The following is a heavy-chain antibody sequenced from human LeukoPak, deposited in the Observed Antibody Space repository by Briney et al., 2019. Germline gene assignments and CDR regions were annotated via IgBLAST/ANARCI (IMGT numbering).Heavy chain of an antibody. CDR2: ISGSGGST. V-gene: IGHV3-23*01. D-gene: IGHD3-22*01. Sequence: GGSLRLSCAASGFTFSSYAMSWVRQAPGKGLEWVSAISGSGGSTYYADSVKGRFTISRDNSKNTLYLQMNSLRAEDTAVCYCAKETIYYYDSSGYGQFDYWGQGTLVTVSS. J-gene: IGHJ4*02. CDR1: GFTFSSYA. CDR3: AKETIYYYDSSGYGQFDY.